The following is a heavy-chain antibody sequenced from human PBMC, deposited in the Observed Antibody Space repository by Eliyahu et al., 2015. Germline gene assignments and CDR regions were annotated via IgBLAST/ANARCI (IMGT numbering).Heavy chain of an antibody. CDR2: ISENGDSI. CDR1: GFTFPTHG. J-gene: IGHJ4*02. CDR3: AGGLYGRGWAR. V-gene: IGHV3-23*04. Sequence: EVEMVESGGGLAQPGGSXRLSCXASGFTFPTHGMNWVRQAPGKGLEGVSGISENGDSINYADSVKGRFTISRDDSKDTLYLQMNSLRAEDTGVYYCAGGLYGRGWARWGQGTLLTVAS. D-gene: IGHD3-10*01.